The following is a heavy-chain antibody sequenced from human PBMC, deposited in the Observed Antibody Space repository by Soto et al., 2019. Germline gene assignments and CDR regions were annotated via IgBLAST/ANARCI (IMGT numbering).Heavy chain of an antibody. CDR2: ISAYNGNT. Sequence: QVQLVQSGAEVKNPGASVKVSCKASGYTFTKYGIGWVRQAPGQGLEWMGWISAYNGNTNYAQKLQGRVTMTTDTXTSTAYMALRSLRSDDTAVYYCAREVAAAGGEYDYWGQGTLVTVSS. CDR1: GYTFTKYG. CDR3: AREVAAAGGEYDY. V-gene: IGHV1-18*01. J-gene: IGHJ4*02. D-gene: IGHD6-13*01.